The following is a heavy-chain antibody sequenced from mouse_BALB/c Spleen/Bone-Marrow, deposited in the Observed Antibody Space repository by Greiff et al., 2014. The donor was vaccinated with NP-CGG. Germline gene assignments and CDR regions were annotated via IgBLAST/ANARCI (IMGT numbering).Heavy chain of an antibody. V-gene: IGHV1S81*02. CDR2: LNPSNGHT. J-gene: IGHJ2*01. D-gene: IGHD2-4*01. Sequence: QVQLQQSGAELLKPGTSVKLSCKASGYTFTRYWMHWVKQRPGQGLEWIGELNPSNGHTDYNGKFKNKATVTVDKSSSTAYMQLSSLTSEDSAVYYCARMITRRGFDYWGQGTTLTVSS. CDR3: ARMITRRGFDY. CDR1: GYTFTRYW.